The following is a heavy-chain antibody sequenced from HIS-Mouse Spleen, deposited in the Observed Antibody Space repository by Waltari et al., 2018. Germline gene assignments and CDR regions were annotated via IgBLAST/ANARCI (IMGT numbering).Heavy chain of an antibody. D-gene: IGHD5-12*01. CDR1: GGSFTGYY. Sequence: VQLQQWGAGLLKPSETLSLTCAVYGGSFTGYYWSWIRQPPGKGLEWIGEINHSGSTNYNPSLKSRVTISVDTSKNQFSLKLSSVTAADTAVYYCARGADIVATIKDGMDVWGQGTTVTVSS. J-gene: IGHJ6*02. CDR3: ARGADIVATIKDGMDV. CDR2: INHSGST. V-gene: IGHV4-34*01.